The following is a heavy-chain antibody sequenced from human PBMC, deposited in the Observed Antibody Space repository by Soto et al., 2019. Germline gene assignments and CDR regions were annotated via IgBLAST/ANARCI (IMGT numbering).Heavy chain of an antibody. CDR1: GFTFSSYA. V-gene: IGHV3-23*01. CDR3: AKNPTATRRYMDV. Sequence: EVQLLESGGGLVQPGGSLRLSCAASGFTFSSYAMSWVRQAPGKGLEWVSTISASGGTTYSADSVKGRFTISRDNSKNTLYLQMNSLRAEDTAVYYCAKNPTATRRYMDVWGKGTTVTVSS. J-gene: IGHJ6*03. CDR2: ISASGGTT.